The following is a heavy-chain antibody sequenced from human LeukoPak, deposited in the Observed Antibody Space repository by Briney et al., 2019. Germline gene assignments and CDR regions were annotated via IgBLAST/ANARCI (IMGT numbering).Heavy chain of an antibody. J-gene: IGHJ3*02. Sequence: PSETLSLTCTVSGGSISSSSYYWGWIRQPPGKGLEWIGSIYYSGITYYNPSLKSRVTISVDTSKNQFSLKLSSVTAADTAVYYCARGDIVVVQDGFDMWGPGTMVTVSS. CDR2: IYYSGIT. D-gene: IGHD2-2*01. CDR1: GGSISSSSYY. CDR3: ARGDIVVVQDGFDM. V-gene: IGHV4-39*01.